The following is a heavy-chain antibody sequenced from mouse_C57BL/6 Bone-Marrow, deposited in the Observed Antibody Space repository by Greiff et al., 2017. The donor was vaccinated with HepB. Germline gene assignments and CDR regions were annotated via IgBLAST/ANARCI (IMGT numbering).Heavy chain of an antibody. D-gene: IGHD2-4*01. CDR3: ARRFYYDYDGFAY. CDR1: GYTFTSYW. J-gene: IGHJ3*01. CDR2: IHPNSGST. V-gene: IGHV1-64*01. Sequence: QVQLQQPGAELVKPGASVKLSCKASGYTFTSYWMHWVKQRPGQGLEWIGMIHPNSGSTNYNEKFKSKATLTVDKSSSTAYMQRSSLTSEDSAVYYCARRFYYDYDGFAYWGQGTLVTVSA.